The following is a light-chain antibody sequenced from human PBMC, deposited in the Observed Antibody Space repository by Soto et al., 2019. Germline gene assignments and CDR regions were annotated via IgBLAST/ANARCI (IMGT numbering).Light chain of an antibody. CDR1: QNIGSN. V-gene: IGKV3-15*01. Sequence: EKVMTQSPATLSVSPGATAILSCRASQNIGSNLAWYQQRPGQAPRLLIYGASSRVTGIPARFSGSGSGTDSTLTIRSLKSEDFAVYHCQQYFNWWTFGQGTKVDIK. CDR3: QQYFNWWT. CDR2: GAS. J-gene: IGKJ1*01.